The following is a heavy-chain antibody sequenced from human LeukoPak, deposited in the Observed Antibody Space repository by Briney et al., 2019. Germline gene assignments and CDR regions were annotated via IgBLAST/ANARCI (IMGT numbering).Heavy chain of an antibody. D-gene: IGHD4-17*01. J-gene: IGHJ4*02. CDR2: IYYSGST. V-gene: IGHV4-59*08. Sequence: SETLSLTCTVSGGSISSYYWSWIRQPPGKGLERIGYIYYSGSTNYNPSLKSRVTISVDTSKNQFSLKLSSVTAADTAVYYCARFTYGDYGGYFDYWGQGTLVTVSS. CDR3: ARFTYGDYGGYFDY. CDR1: GGSISSYY.